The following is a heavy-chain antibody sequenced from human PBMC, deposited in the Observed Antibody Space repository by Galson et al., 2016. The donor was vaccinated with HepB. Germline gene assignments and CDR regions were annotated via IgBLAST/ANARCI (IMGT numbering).Heavy chain of an antibody. D-gene: IGHD3-22*01. CDR3: ARSLGYNHDSTGYPYFFYYYYYALDV. V-gene: IGHV1-69*13. CDR1: GYTFSSYA. J-gene: IGHJ6*02. CDR2: IIPVFGTA. Sequence: SVKVSCKASGYTFSSYAYSWVRQAPGQGLEWLGGIIPVFGTANYAEKFQGRVTITADESTNTAYMELSRLRSEDTAVYFCARSLGYNHDSTGYPYFFYYYYYALDVWGRGTTVIVSS.